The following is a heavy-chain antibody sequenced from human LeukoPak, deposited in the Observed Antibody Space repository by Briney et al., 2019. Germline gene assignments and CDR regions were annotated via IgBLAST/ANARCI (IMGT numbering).Heavy chain of an antibody. CDR2: MNPNSGNT. Sequence: ASVKVSCKASGYTFRTYDVAWVRQAPGQGLEWMGWMNPNSGNTGYAQKFKGRVTMTSDASIGSAYMELSSLRSEDTVVYFCARAVRIQLLLEYWGHGTLITVSS. V-gene: IGHV1-8*01. CDR3: ARAVRIQLLLEY. D-gene: IGHD2-2*01. J-gene: IGHJ4*01. CDR1: GYTFRTYD.